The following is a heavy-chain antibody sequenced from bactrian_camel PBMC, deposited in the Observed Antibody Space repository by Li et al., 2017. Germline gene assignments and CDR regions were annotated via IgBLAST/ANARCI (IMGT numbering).Heavy chain of an antibody. J-gene: IGHJ4*01. CDR1: GGSDNFRF. CDR2: IVIDVGST. V-gene: IGHV3S53*01. D-gene: IGHD1*01. Sequence: HVQLVESGGGSVQAGGSLRLSCVFSGGSDNFRFMGRFRQAPGKEREGVAAIVIDVGSTYYADSVKGRFTISQDSAKNTVYLQMNNLQPEDTGMYYCAADLGRGELGDIALPSPQWTWPCGPGHPGHRL.